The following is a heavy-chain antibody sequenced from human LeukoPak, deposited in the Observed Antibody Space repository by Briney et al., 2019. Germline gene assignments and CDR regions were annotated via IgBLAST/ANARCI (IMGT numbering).Heavy chain of an antibody. Sequence: GGSLRLSCAASGFTFISYGMHWVRQAPGKGLEWVAFIRYDGSNKYYADSVKGRFTISRDNAKNTLYLQMNSLRAEDTAVYYCARVSEYFDWLLNWGQGTLVTVSS. V-gene: IGHV3-30*02. CDR3: ARVSEYFDWLLN. J-gene: IGHJ4*02. CDR1: GFTFISYG. D-gene: IGHD3-9*01. CDR2: IRYDGSNK.